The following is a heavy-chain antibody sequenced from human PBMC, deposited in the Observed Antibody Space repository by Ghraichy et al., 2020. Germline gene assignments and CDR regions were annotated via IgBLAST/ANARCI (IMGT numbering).Heavy chain of an antibody. J-gene: IGHJ2*01. V-gene: IGHV4-31*11. Sequence: SETLSLTCAVSGGSISNAGYYWSWIRQYPGKGLEWIGFTHYSGNTFYNPSLKSRIIISVDTSKNQFSLNLNSVTAADTAVYYCARAVGVNPCYWYFDLWGRGTLVTVSS. CDR2: THYSGNT. CDR1: GGSISNAGYY. D-gene: IGHD3-10*01. CDR3: ARAVGVNPCYWYFDL.